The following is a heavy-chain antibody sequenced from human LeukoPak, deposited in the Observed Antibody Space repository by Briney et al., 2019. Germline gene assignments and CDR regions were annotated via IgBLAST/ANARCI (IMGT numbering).Heavy chain of an antibody. V-gene: IGHV1-8*01. J-gene: IGHJ6*02. CDR2: MNPNSGNT. D-gene: IGHD3-3*01. CDR1: GYTFTSYD. CDR3: ARGLTPTYYDFWSGYYIHYYYGMDV. Sequence: GASVKVSCKASGYTFTSYDINWVRQATGQGLEWMGWMNPNSGNTGYAQKFQGRVTMTRNTSTSTAYMELSSLRSEDTAVYYCARGLTPTYYDFWSGYYIHYYYGMDVWGQGTTVTVSS.